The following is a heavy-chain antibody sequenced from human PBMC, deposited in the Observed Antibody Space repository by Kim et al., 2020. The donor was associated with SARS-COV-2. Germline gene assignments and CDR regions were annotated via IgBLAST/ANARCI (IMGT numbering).Heavy chain of an antibody. V-gene: IGHV3-21*01. CDR1: GFTFSSYS. J-gene: IGHJ6*01. Sequence: GGSLRLSCAASGFTFSSYSMNWVRQAPGKGLEWVSSISSSSSYIYYADSVKGRFTISRDNAKNSLYLQMNSLRAEDTAVYYCARGVLYYYGSGSFAAVRRAPKPYGMVVWGQGGTVTVSS. CDR3: ARGVLYYYGSGSFAAVRRAPKPYGMVV. D-gene: IGHD3-10*01. CDR2: ISSSSSYI.